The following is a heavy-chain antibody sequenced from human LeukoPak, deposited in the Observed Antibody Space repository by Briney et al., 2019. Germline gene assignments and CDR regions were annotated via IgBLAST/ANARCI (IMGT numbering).Heavy chain of an antibody. V-gene: IGHV3-21*01. CDR3: AAGVSSSSAFDY. D-gene: IGHD6-6*01. J-gene: IGHJ4*02. CDR1: GFTFSSYS. Sequence: GGSLRLSCAASGFTFSSYSMNWVRQAPGKGLEWVSSISSSSSYIYYADSVKGRFTISRDNAKNSLYPQMNSLRAEDTAVYYCAAGVSSSSAFDYWGQGTLVTVSS. CDR2: ISSSSSYI.